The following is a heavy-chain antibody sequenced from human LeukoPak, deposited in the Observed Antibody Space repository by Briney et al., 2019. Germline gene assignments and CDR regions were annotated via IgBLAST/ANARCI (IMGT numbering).Heavy chain of an antibody. CDR1: GASISSYF. CDR2: IYYSGST. D-gene: IGHD1-7*01. Sequence: PSETLSLTCTVSGASISSYFWNWVRQPPGKGLEWIGYIYYSGSTNYNPSLKSRVTISVDTSKNQLSLKLSSVTAADTAVYYCARGTGTTYYFDYWGQGTLVTVSS. V-gene: IGHV4-59*01. CDR3: ARGTGTTYYFDY. J-gene: IGHJ4*02.